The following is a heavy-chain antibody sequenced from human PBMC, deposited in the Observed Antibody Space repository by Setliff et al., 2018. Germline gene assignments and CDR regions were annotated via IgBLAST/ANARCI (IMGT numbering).Heavy chain of an antibody. CDR3: AISTIFGVVSPTPDAFDI. D-gene: IGHD3-3*01. J-gene: IGHJ3*02. CDR2: IIPIFGTA. V-gene: IGHV1-69*08. CDR1: GGTFSIYT. Sequence: GASVKVSCKASGGTFSIYTISWVRQAPGQGLEWMGRIIPIFGTANYAQKFQGRVTITADKSTSTAYMELSSLRSEDTAAYYCAISTIFGVVSPTPDAFDIWGQGTMVTVSS.